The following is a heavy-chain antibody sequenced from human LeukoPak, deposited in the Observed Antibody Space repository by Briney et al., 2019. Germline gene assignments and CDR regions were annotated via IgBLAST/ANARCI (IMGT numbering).Heavy chain of an antibody. J-gene: IGHJ3*02. V-gene: IGHV4-59*01. D-gene: IGHD1-26*01. CDR1: GGSISSYY. CDR3: ARVAGKWELPNDAFDI. Sequence: SETLSLTCTVSGGSISSYYWSWIRQPPGKGLEWIGYIYYSGSTNYNPSLKSRVTISVDTTKNQFSLKLSSVTAADTAVYYCARVAGKWELPNDAFDIWGQGTMVTVSS. CDR2: IYYSGST.